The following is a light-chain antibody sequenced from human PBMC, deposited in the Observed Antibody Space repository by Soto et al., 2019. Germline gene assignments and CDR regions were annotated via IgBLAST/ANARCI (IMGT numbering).Light chain of an antibody. CDR2: YDS. J-gene: IGLJ1*01. Sequence: SYELTQPPSVSVGPGKTARITCGGNNIGSKSLHWYQQKPGQAPVLVIYYDSDRPSGIPERFSGSNSGNTATLTISRVEAGDEADYYCQVWDSSSDHCVFGTGTKLTVL. V-gene: IGLV3-21*04. CDR1: NIGSKS. CDR3: QVWDSSSDHCV.